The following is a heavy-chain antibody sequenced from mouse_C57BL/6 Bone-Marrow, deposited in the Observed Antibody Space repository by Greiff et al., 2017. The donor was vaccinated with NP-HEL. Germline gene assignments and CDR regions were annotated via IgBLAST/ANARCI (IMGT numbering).Heavy chain of an antibody. CDR1: GFTFSDYY. CDR2: INYDGSST. V-gene: IGHV5-16*01. Sequence: EVKLMESEGGLVQPGSSMKLSCTASGFTFSDYYMAWVRQVPEKGLEWVANINYDGSSTYYLDSLKSRFIISRDNAKNILYLQMSSLKSEDTATYYCARVRTITTVVANWYFDVWGTGTTVTVSS. CDR3: ARVRTITTVVANWYFDV. D-gene: IGHD1-1*01. J-gene: IGHJ1*03.